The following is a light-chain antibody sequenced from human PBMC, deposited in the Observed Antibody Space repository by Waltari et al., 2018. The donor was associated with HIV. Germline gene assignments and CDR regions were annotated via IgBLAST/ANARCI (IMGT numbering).Light chain of an antibody. CDR3: QAWDSSTVV. V-gene: IGLV3-1*01. CDR1: KLGDKY. CDR2: QDS. J-gene: IGLJ2*01. Sequence: SYELTQPPSVSVSPGQTASITCSGDKLGDKYACWYQQKPGQSPVLVIYQDSKRPSGIPGRLSGSNSGNTATLTIRGTQAMDEADYYCQAWDSSTVVFGGGTKLTVL.